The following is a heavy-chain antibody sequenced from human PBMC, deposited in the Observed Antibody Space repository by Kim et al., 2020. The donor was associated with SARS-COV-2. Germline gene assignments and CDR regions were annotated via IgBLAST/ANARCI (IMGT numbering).Heavy chain of an antibody. D-gene: IGHD3-22*01. J-gene: IGHJ4*02. CDR3: ARGRNDSSGYYYLFDY. Sequence: SLKSRVTISVDTSKNQFSLKLSSVTAADTAVYYCARGRNDSSGYYYLFDYWGQGTLVTVSS. V-gene: IGHV4-34*01.